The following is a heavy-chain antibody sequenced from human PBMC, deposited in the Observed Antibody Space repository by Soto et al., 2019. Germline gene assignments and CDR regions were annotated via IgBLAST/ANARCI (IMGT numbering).Heavy chain of an antibody. CDR2: ISGSGSST. CDR1: GFTFSSYA. V-gene: IGHV3-23*01. D-gene: IGHD2-15*01. Sequence: GGSLRLSCAASGFTFSSYAMSWVRQAPGKGLEWVSAISGSGSSTYYADSVKGRFTISRDNSKNTLYLQMNSLRAEDTAVYYCASHSLGYCSGGSCYSHLRGPYYYYYYGMDVWGQGTTVTVSS. J-gene: IGHJ6*02. CDR3: ASHSLGYCSGGSCYSHLRGPYYYYYYGMDV.